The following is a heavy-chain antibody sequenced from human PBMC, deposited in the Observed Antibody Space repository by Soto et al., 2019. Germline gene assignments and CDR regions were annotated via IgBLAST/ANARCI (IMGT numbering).Heavy chain of an antibody. CDR1: GGSISSYY. D-gene: IGHD3-3*01. Sequence: SETLSLTCTVSGGSISSYYWSWIRPPPGKGLEWIGYIYYSGSTNYNPSLKSRVTISVDTSKNQFSLKLSSVTAADTAVYYCARWSQYYDFWSGYGWFDPWGQGTLVTVSS. J-gene: IGHJ5*02. V-gene: IGHV4-59*08. CDR2: IYYSGST. CDR3: ARWSQYYDFWSGYGWFDP.